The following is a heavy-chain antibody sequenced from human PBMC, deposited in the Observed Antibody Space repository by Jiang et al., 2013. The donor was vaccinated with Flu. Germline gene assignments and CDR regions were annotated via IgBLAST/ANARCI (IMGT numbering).Heavy chain of an antibody. Sequence: VQLVESGGGLVQPGGSLRLSCAVSGFTLRTYWIRWVRQAPGKGLEWVASINQDGSATYYLDSVKGRFTVSGDNAKNSVYLQMNSLRAEDTAVYYCARESGAASNIWGQGTMVTVSS. D-gene: IGHD1-26*01. V-gene: IGHV3-7*01. J-gene: IGHJ3*02. CDR1: GFTLRTYW. CDR3: ARESGAASNI. CDR2: INQDGSAT.